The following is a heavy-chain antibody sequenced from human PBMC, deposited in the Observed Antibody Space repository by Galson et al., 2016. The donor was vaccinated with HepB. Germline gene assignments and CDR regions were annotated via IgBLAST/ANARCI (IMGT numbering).Heavy chain of an antibody. J-gene: IGHJ3*02. D-gene: IGHD6-19*01. Sequence: SLRLSCAASGFTVSRYYMSWVRQAPGKGLEWVSVIYSGGGTFYADSVKGRFTISRDNSRNTLFVQMNNLRAEDTAVYYCARDYPGSSGNVGTFDIWGQGTMVAVPS. V-gene: IGHV3-53*01. CDR3: ARDYPGSSGNVGTFDI. CDR1: GFTVSRYY. CDR2: IYSGGGT.